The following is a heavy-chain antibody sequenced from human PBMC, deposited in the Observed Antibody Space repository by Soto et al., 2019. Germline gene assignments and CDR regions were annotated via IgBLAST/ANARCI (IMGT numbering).Heavy chain of an antibody. Sequence: PGGSLRLSCAASGFTFSSYGMHWVRQAPGKGLEWVAVISYDGSNKYYADSVKGRFTISRDNSKNTLYLQMNSLRAEDTAVYYCAKSRVVVTAYDAFDIWGQGTMVTVSS. CDR1: GFTFSSYG. V-gene: IGHV3-30*18. D-gene: IGHD2-21*02. CDR2: ISYDGSNK. CDR3: AKSRVVVTAYDAFDI. J-gene: IGHJ3*02.